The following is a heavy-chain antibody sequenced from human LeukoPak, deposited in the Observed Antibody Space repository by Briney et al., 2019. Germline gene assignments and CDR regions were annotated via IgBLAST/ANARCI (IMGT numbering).Heavy chain of an antibody. CDR1: GGSFSGYY. CDR2: INHSGST. Sequence: PSETLSLTCAVYGGSFSGYYWGWIRQPPGKGLEWIGEINHSGSTNYNPSLKSRVTISVDTSRNQFSLKLSSVTAADTAVYYCVRKDSYYFDYWGQGTLVTVSS. V-gene: IGHV4-34*01. D-gene: IGHD2-15*01. J-gene: IGHJ4*02. CDR3: VRKDSYYFDY.